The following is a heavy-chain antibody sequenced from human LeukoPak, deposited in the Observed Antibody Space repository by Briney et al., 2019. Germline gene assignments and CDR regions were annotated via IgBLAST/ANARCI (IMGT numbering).Heavy chain of an antibody. CDR3: AKDAFPTYYDFWSGAPGDY. V-gene: IGHV3-30-3*01. CDR1: GFTFSSYA. Sequence: GGSLRLSCAASGFTFSSYAMHWVRQAPGKGLEWVAVISYDGSNKYYADSVKGRFTISRYNSKNTLYLQMNSLRIEDTAVYYCAKDAFPTYYDFWSGAPGDYWGQGTLVTVSS. CDR2: ISYDGSNK. J-gene: IGHJ4*02. D-gene: IGHD3-3*01.